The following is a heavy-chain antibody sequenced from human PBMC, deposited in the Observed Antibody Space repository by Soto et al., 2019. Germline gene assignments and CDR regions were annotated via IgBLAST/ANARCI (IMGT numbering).Heavy chain of an antibody. CDR2: ISAYNGNT. D-gene: IGHD4-4*01. V-gene: IGHV1-18*04. Sequence: QVQLVQSGAEVKKPGASVKVSCKASGYTFTSYGISWVRQAPGQGLEWMGWISAYNGNTNYAQKLQGRGTMTTDTSTSTAYIQLRSLRSDDTAVYDCARVSYSKAGRNWFDPWGQGTRVTVSS. CDR3: ARVSYSKAGRNWFDP. CDR1: GYTFTSYG. J-gene: IGHJ5*02.